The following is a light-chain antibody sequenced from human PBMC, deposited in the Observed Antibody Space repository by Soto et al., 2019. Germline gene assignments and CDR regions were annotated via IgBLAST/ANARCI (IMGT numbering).Light chain of an antibody. Sequence: EIVLTQSPATLSLSPGERATLSCRASQSVSSYLAWYQQKTGQAPRLLIYDASNRATGIPARFSGSGSGTDFALTSSSLEPEDFAVYYCQQRSNWLTCGGGTKVEIK. CDR2: DAS. CDR3: QQRSNWLT. V-gene: IGKV3-11*01. J-gene: IGKJ4*01. CDR1: QSVSSY.